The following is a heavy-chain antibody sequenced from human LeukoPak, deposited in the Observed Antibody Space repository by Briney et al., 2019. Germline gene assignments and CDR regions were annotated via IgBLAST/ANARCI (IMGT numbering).Heavy chain of an antibody. Sequence: ASVKVSCKASGYTFTSYDINWVRQAPGQGLEWMGIINPSDGSTSYAQKFQGRVTMTRDTSTSTVYMELSSLRSEDTAVYYCARAAGPTIFGVVPPRPPTYGMDVWGQGTTVTVSS. J-gene: IGHJ6*02. V-gene: IGHV1-46*01. D-gene: IGHD3-3*01. CDR3: ARAAGPTIFGVVPPRPPTYGMDV. CDR1: GYTFTSYD. CDR2: INPSDGST.